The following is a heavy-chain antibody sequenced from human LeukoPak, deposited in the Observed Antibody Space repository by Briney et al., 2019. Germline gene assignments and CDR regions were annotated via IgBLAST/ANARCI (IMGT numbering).Heavy chain of an antibody. CDR1: GYTLTELS. CDR3: ARALPHRRLMDTTMEQHWFDP. Sequence: ASVKVSCKVSGYTLTELSMHWVRQAPGKGLEWMGGFDPEDGETIYAQKFQGRVTMTEDTSTDTVYMELSSLRSEDTAVYYCARALPHRRLMDTTMEQHWFDPWGQGTLVTVSS. V-gene: IGHV1-24*01. D-gene: IGHD5-18*01. CDR2: FDPEDGET. J-gene: IGHJ5*02.